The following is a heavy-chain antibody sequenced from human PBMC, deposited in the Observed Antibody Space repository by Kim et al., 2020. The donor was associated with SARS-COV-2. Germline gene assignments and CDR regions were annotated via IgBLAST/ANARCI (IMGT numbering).Heavy chain of an antibody. V-gene: IGHV4-4*02. CDR1: GGSISSNDW. CDR3: ARAYCGGDCYNYWYFDL. CDR2: IYQGGGS. J-gene: IGHJ2*01. Sequence: SETLSLTCGVSGGSISSNDWWSWVRQPPGTGLEWIGEIYQGGGSKYNPSLKSRVTISVDKSKNQFSLRLSSVTAADTAVYYCARAYCGGDCYNYWYFDLWGRGTLVTVSS. D-gene: IGHD2-21*02.